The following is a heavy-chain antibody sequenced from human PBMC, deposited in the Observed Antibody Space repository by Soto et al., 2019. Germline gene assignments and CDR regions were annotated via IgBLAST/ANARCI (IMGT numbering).Heavy chain of an antibody. V-gene: IGHV4-31*03. J-gene: IGHJ4*02. D-gene: IGHD2-2*01. CDR3: AGSSARSMFDY. CDR1: SGSVSSGGYF. CDR2: IYHTGST. Sequence: PSETLSLTCTVSSGSVSSGGYFWSWIRQLPGKGLEWIGYIYHTGSTFYNPSLKSRVTISLDTSKSQFSLRLTSVTAADTAMYFWAGSSARSMFDYWGPGTLVTVSS.